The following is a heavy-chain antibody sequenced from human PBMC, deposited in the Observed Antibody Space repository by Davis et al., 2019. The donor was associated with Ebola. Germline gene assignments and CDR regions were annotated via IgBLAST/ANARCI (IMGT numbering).Heavy chain of an antibody. V-gene: IGHV4-59*08. J-gene: IGHJ4*02. CDR1: GGSISSYY. D-gene: IGHD6-19*01. CDR3: ASSGWFESYFHY. Sequence: SETLSLTCTVSGGSISSYYWSWIRQPPGKGLEWIGYIYYSGSTNYNPTLKSRVTISIDTSKNQFSLRLSSVTAADTAVYYCASSGWFESYFHYWGQGTLVTVSS. CDR2: IYYSGST.